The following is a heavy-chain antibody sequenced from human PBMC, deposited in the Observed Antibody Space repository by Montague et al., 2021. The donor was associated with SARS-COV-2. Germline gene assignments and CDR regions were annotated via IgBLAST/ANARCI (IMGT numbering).Heavy chain of an antibody. J-gene: IGHJ4*02. CDR1: GFTVSSTY. V-gene: IGHV3-66*01. CDR3: ARESSQFFGSGPLDY. CDR2: ISSSSVT. Sequence: SLRLSCAASGFTVSSTYMNWVRQVPGKGLEWVSSISSSSVTYSADSLKGRFTISRDNSKNTVYLQINSLRAEDTAVYFCARESSQFFGSGPLDYWGQGSLVTVSS. D-gene: IGHD3-10*01.